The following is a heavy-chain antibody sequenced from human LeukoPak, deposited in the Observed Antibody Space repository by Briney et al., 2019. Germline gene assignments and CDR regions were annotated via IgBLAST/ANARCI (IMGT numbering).Heavy chain of an antibody. V-gene: IGHV4-59*08. CDR3: ARFRGTSSWHQEVFDY. J-gene: IGHJ4*02. CDR1: GGSINSYN. Sequence: SDTLSLTCTVSGGSINSYNWNWIRQPPGKGLEWIGYISYNGSPDYNPSFKSRVTMSVDTSQGQFSLRLSSVTAADTAVYYCARFRGTSSWHQEVFDYWGQGAPVTVSS. D-gene: IGHD2-15*01. CDR2: ISYNGSP.